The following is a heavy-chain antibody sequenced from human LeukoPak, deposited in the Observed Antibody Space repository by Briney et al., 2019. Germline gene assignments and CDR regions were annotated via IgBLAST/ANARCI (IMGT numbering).Heavy chain of an antibody. CDR2: IYYSGST. J-gene: IGHJ4*02. Sequence: PSETLSLTCTVSGGSISSGDYYWSWIRQPPGKGLEWIGYIYYSGSTYYNPSLKSRVTISVDTSKNRFSLKLSSVTAADTAVYYCAREEYPNQLDYWGQGTLVTVSS. CDR1: GGSISSGDYY. D-gene: IGHD1-14*01. CDR3: AREEYPNQLDY. V-gene: IGHV4-30-4*08.